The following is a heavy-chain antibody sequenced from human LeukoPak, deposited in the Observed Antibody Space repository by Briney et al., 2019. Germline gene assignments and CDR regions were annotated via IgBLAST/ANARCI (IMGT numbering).Heavy chain of an antibody. Sequence: ASVKVSCKASGYTFTSYGISWVRQAPGQGLEWMGWISAYNGNTNYAQKLQGRVTMTTDTSTSTAYMELRSLRSDDTAVYYCARIPRIAVAQYNWFDPWGQGTLITVSS. CDR3: ARIPRIAVAQYNWFDP. D-gene: IGHD6-19*01. CDR2: ISAYNGNT. V-gene: IGHV1-18*01. CDR1: GYTFTSYG. J-gene: IGHJ5*02.